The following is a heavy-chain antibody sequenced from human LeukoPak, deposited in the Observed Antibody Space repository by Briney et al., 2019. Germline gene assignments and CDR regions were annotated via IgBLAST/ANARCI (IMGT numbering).Heavy chain of an antibody. Sequence: QPGGSLXLSCAASGFTSSSYEMHWVRQAPGKGLEWVSYISSSGSTIYYADSVKGRFTISRDNAKNSLYLQMNSLRAEDTAVYYCARDYGGSSPFDYWGQGTLVTVSS. CDR2: ISSSGSTI. D-gene: IGHD4-23*01. CDR3: ARDYGGSSPFDY. V-gene: IGHV3-48*03. CDR1: GFTSSSYE. J-gene: IGHJ4*02.